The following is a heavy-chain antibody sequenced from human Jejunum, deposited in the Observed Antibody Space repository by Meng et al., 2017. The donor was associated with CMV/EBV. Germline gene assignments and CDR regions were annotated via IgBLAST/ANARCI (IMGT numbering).Heavy chain of an antibody. Sequence: YTFTGNHRHWVRQAPGQGPEWMGWINPDRGGTNYAQKFQGRVTMTRDTSIRTVYMEVTTLRSDDTAVYYCARAWGTSQLLSSLDSWGQGTLVTVSS. D-gene: IGHD2-2*01. CDR3: ARAWGTSQLLSSLDS. J-gene: IGHJ4*02. CDR1: YTFTGNH. V-gene: IGHV1-2*02. CDR2: INPDRGGT.